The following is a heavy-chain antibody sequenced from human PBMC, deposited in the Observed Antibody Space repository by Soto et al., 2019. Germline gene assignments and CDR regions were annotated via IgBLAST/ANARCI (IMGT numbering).Heavy chain of an antibody. CDR2: IYYSGST. D-gene: IGHD3-22*01. Sequence: QVQLQESGPGLVKPSQTLSLTCTVSGGSIISSGYYWSWIRQHPGKGLEWIGYIYYSGSTYYSPSLKSRLTISVDTSKNQFSLKLSSVTAADTAVYYCGRGRNYDSSGYYLFFDYWGQGTLVTVSS. CDR3: GRGRNYDSSGYYLFFDY. CDR1: GGSIISSGYY. J-gene: IGHJ4*02. V-gene: IGHV4-31*03.